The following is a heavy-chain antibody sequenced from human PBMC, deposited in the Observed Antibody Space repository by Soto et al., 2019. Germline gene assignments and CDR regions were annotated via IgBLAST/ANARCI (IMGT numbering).Heavy chain of an antibody. CDR3: ARIPPHYINSGWFDP. J-gene: IGHJ5*02. CDR2: IIPIFGTV. D-gene: IGHD4-4*01. Sequence: QVQLVQSGAEVKKPGSSVKVSCKASGGTFGSYAFSWVRQAPGQGLEWMGEIIPIFGTVNFAQKFQGRVTFTADDSTSTAYMELSSLRAEDPAIYYCARIPPHYINSGWFDPWGQGTLVTVSS. CDR1: GGTFGSYA. V-gene: IGHV1-69*01.